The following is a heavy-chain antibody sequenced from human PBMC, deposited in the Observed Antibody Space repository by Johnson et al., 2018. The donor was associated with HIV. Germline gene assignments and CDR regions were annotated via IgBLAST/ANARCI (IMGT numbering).Heavy chain of an antibody. CDR2: ISYDGSNK. J-gene: IGHJ3*02. Sequence: VQLVESGGGVVQPGRSLRLSCAASGFTFSSYAMHWVRQAPGKGLEWVAVISYDGSNKYYADSVKGRFTISRDNAKNTLYLQMNSLRAEDTAVYYCAKGIRNTPINDAFDIWGQGTLVTVSS. D-gene: IGHD2-15*01. V-gene: IGHV3-30*14. CDR3: AKGIRNTPINDAFDI. CDR1: GFTFSSYA.